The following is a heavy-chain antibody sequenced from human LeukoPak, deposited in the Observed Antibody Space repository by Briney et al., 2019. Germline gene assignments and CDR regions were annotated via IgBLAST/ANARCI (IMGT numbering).Heavy chain of an antibody. Sequence: SETLSLTCTVSGGSISSYYWSWIRQPPGKGLEWIGYIYYSGSTNYNPSLKSRVTISVDTSKNQFSLKLSSVTAADTAVYYCARGVRGYSGYDYVETVFDYWGQGTLVTVSS. CDR1: GGSISSYY. CDR3: ARGVRGYSGYDYVETVFDY. J-gene: IGHJ4*02. CDR2: IYYSGST. D-gene: IGHD5-12*01. V-gene: IGHV4-59*01.